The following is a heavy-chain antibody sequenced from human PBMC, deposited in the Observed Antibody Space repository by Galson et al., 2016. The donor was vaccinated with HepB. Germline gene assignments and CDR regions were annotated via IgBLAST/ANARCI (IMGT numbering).Heavy chain of an antibody. D-gene: IGHD3-10*01. CDR1: GGSFSAYY. Sequence: ETLSLTCAVYGGSFSAYYWNWIRQPPGRGLEWIGEISHVGSTKFNPSLESRLTISLDTSKRQFSLKLNSVTAADTAVYYCARFKGSGTYFVDRWTNSVDQWGQGTLVTVSS. J-gene: IGHJ4*02. CDR2: ISHVGST. CDR3: ARFKGSGTYFVDRWTNSVDQ. V-gene: IGHV4-34*01.